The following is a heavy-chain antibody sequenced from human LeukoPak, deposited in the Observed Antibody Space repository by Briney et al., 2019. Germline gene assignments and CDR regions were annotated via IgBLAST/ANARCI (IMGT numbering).Heavy chain of an antibody. Sequence: GSLRLSCTASGFTFDDYGMCWIRQPPGKGLEWIGSIYYSGSTYYNPSLKSRVTISVDTSKNQFSLKLSSVTAADTAVYYCARGHCGGDCYYYYYYYGMDVWGQGTTVTVSS. CDR3: ARGHCGGDCYYYYYYYGMDV. V-gene: IGHV4-39*07. J-gene: IGHJ6*02. D-gene: IGHD2-21*02. CDR1: GFTFDDYG. CDR2: IYYSGST.